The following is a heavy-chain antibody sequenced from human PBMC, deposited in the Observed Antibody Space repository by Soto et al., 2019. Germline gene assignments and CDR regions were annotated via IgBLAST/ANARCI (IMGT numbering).Heavy chain of an antibody. Sequence: EVQLVESGGGLVQPGGSLRLSCAASGFTFSNYWMSWVRQAPGKGLEWVANIKPDGNEKYYVDSVKGRFTISRDNAKNLLYLQMNSLTAEDTGVYYCAKTPFSVDYKKYPRFDYWGQGILVTVSS. J-gene: IGHJ4*02. V-gene: IGHV3-7*02. CDR2: IKPDGNEK. D-gene: IGHD4-4*01. CDR3: AKTPFSVDYKKYPRFDY. CDR1: GFTFSNYW.